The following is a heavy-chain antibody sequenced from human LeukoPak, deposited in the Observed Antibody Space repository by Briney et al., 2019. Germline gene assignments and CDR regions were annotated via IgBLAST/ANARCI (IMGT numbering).Heavy chain of an antibody. D-gene: IGHD3-16*02. CDR1: GYTFTGYD. J-gene: IGHJ4*02. V-gene: IGHV1-2*02. CDR2: INPNSVGT. Sequence: ASVKVSCKASGYTFTGYDMHWGRQAPGQGREWMGWINPNSVGTNYAQKFQGRVTMTRDTSISTAYMELRRLRSEDTAVYYCARDCYDYVWGSYLPGYWGQGTLVTVSS. CDR3: ARDCYDYVWGSYLPGY.